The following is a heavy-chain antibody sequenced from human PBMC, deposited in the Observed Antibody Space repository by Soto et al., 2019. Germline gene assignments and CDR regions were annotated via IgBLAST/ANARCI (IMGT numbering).Heavy chain of an antibody. Sequence: PGESLKISCQGSGYNFTNYWIGWVRQMPGKGLEWVGIIDPVDSATRYSSYFRVPVTISVDKWISPAYLQWSSVEGSDSAMYYCAGQGEMAIVHAGVDVLAHGATVTVSS. J-gene: IGHJ6*02. CDR1: GYNFTNYW. CDR2: IDPVDSAT. D-gene: IGHD5-12*01. CDR3: AGQGEMAIVHAGVDV. V-gene: IGHV5-51*01.